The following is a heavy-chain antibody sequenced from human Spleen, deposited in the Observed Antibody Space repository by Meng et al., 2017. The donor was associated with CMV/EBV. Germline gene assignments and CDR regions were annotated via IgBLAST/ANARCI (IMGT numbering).Heavy chain of an antibody. V-gene: IGHV4-34*01. CDR3: ARWGRAARLRSNWFDP. J-gene: IGHJ5*02. CDR1: GGSFSGYY. D-gene: IGHD6-6*01. CDR2: INHSGST. Sequence: QVQLQESVPGLLKPSETLSLTCAVYGGSFSGYYWSWIRQPPGKGLEWIGEINHSGSTNYNPSLKSRVTISVDTSKNQFSLKLSSVTAADTAVYYCARWGRAARLRSNWFDPWGQGTLVTASS.